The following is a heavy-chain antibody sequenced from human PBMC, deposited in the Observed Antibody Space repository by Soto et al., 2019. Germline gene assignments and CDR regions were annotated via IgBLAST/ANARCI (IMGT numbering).Heavy chain of an antibody. CDR2: ISYDGSNK. CDR1: GFTFSSYG. CDR3: AQGGGDSPRGWFDP. J-gene: IGHJ5*02. Sequence: QVQLVESGGGVVQPGRSLRLSCAASGFTFSSYGMHWVRQAPGKGLEWVAVISYDGSNKYYADSVKGRFTISRDNSKNTLYLQLNSLRAEDTAVYYCAQGGGDSPRGWFDPWGQGTLVTVSS. V-gene: IGHV3-30*03. D-gene: IGHD4-17*01.